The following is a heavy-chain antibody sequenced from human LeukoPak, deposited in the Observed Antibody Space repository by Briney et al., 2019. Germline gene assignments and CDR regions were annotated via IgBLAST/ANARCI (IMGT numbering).Heavy chain of an antibody. V-gene: IGHV3-21*01. J-gene: IGHJ4*02. CDR2: ISSSSYI. Sequence: GGSLRLSCAASGFTFSSYSMNWVRQAPGKGLEWVSSISSSSYIYYADSVKGRFTVSRDNAKNSLYLQMNSLRAKDTAVYYCAREDSSGPLYYFDYWGQGTLVTVSS. CDR1: GFTFSSYS. D-gene: IGHD3-22*01. CDR3: AREDSSGPLYYFDY.